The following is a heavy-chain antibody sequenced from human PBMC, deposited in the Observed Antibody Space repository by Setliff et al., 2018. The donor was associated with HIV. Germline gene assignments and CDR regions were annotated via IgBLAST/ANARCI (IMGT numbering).Heavy chain of an antibody. J-gene: IGHJ6*02. V-gene: IGHV1-69*10. Sequence: WASVKVSCKASGGTFSSYAISWVRQAPGQGLEWMGGIIPILGIANYAQKFQGRVTITADKSTSTAYMELSSLRSEDTAVYYCARDRAPYTAMVNHYYCGMDVWGQGTTVTVSS. CDR3: ARDRAPYTAMVNHYYCGMDV. D-gene: IGHD5-18*01. CDR1: GGTFSSYA. CDR2: IIPILGIA.